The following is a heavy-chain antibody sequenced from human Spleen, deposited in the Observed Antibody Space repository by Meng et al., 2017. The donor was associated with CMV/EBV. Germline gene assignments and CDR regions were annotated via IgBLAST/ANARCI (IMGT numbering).Heavy chain of an antibody. Sequence: TVPGGAISSSSYYWGWIRQPPGKGLEWIGSIYYSGSTYYNPSLKSRVTISVDTSKNQFSLKLSSVTAADTAVYYCARDLLRAHSWFDPWGQGTLVTVSS. J-gene: IGHJ5*02. CDR1: GGAISSSSYY. CDR2: IYYSGST. CDR3: ARDLLRAHSWFDP. V-gene: IGHV4-39*07. D-gene: IGHD3-16*01.